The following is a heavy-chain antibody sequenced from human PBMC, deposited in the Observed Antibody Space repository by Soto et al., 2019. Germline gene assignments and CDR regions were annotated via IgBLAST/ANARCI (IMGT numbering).Heavy chain of an antibody. V-gene: IGHV4-31*03. CDR1: GGSISSGGYY. D-gene: IGHD2-15*01. Sequence: SSETLSLTCTVSGGSISSGGYYWSWIRQHPGKGLEWIGYIYYSGSTYYNPSLKSRVTISVDTSKNQFSLKLSSVTAADTAVYYCARGIVVVVAATLNWFDPRGQGTLVTVSS. CDR2: IYYSGST. J-gene: IGHJ5*02. CDR3: ARGIVVVVAATLNWFDP.